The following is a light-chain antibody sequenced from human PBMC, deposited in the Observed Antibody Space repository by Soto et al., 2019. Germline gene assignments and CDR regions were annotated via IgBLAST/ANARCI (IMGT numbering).Light chain of an antibody. Sequence: DIQMAQSPSSLSASVGDTITITCRASRNINTYLNWYQQKPGKAPKLLIFGASSLQSGVPSRFSGSGSRTDFTLPINSLQPEDFATYYCQQTSAAPFTFGPGTKVDIK. CDR1: RNINTY. CDR2: GAS. CDR3: QQTSAAPFT. V-gene: IGKV1-39*01. J-gene: IGKJ3*01.